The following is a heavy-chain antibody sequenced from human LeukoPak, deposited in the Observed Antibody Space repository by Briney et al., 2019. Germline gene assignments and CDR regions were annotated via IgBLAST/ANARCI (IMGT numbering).Heavy chain of an antibody. V-gene: IGHV3-48*01. CDR3: ARGSRGTFDI. J-gene: IGHJ3*02. CDR2: ISSSSSTI. CDR1: GFTFSDYN. D-gene: IGHD3-16*01. Sequence: GGSLRLSCTASGFTFSDYNMNWVRQAPGKGLEWVSYISSSSSTIYYADSVKGRFTISRDNAKNSLYLQMNSLRAEDTAVYYCARGSRGTFDIWGQGTMVTVSS.